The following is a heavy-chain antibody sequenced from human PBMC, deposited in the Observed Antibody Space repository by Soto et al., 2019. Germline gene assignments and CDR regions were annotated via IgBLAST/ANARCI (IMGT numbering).Heavy chain of an antibody. CDR1: GFTFSSYG. Sequence: GGSLRLSCAASGFTFSSYGMHWVRQAPGKGLEWVAVISYDGSNKYYADSVKGRFTISRDNSKNTLYLQMNSLRAEDTAVYYCAKDWAPYEYYYYGMDVWGQGTTVTVSS. CDR2: ISYDGSNK. V-gene: IGHV3-30*18. D-gene: IGHD5-12*01. CDR3: AKDWAPYEYYYYGMDV. J-gene: IGHJ6*02.